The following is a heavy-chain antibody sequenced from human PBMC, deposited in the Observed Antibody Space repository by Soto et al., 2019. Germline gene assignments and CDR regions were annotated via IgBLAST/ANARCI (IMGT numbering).Heavy chain of an antibody. CDR2: ISYDGSNK. CDR3: ARGVGSDIL. D-gene: IGHD2-21*02. CDR1: GFTFSSYA. J-gene: IGHJ4*02. Sequence: QVQLVESGGGVVQPGRSLRLSCAASGFTFSSYAMHWVRQAPGKGLEWVAVISYDGSNKYYADSVKGRFTISRDNSKNTPYLQMNSLRAEDTAVYYCARGVGSDILWGQGTLVTVSS. V-gene: IGHV3-30-3*01.